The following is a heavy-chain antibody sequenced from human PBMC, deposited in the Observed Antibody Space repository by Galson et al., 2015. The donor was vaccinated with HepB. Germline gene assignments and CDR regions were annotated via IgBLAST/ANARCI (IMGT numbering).Heavy chain of an antibody. CDR1: GGTFSSYA. Sequence: SVKVSCKASGGTFSSYAISWVRQAPGQGLEWMGGIIPIFGTANYAQKFQGRVTITADKSTSTAYMELSSLRSEDTAVYYCARDQNPNYYDSSGYHRNWFDPWGQGTLVTVSS. V-gene: IGHV1-69*06. CDR2: IIPIFGTA. CDR3: ARDQNPNYYDSSGYHRNWFDP. D-gene: IGHD3-22*01. J-gene: IGHJ5*02.